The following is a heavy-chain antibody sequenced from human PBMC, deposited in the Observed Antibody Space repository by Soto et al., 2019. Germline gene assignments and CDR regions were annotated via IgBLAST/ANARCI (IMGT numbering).Heavy chain of an antibody. D-gene: IGHD5-18*01. CDR3: ARVDTAMVGLNWFDP. CDR1: GGTFSSYA. CDR2: LIPIFGTA. J-gene: IGHJ5*02. V-gene: IGHV1-69*12. Sequence: QVQLVQSGAEVKKPGSSVKVSCKASGGTFSSYAISWVRQAPGQGLEWMGGLIPIFGTANYAQKFQGRVTITADEATSTAYMERSSLRSEDTAVYYCARVDTAMVGLNWFDPWGQGTLVTVSS.